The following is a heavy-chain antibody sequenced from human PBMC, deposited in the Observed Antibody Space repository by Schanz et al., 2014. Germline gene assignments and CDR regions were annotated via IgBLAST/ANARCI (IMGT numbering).Heavy chain of an antibody. D-gene: IGHD3-3*01. CDR2: IKQDGSEK. J-gene: IGHJ4*02. Sequence: EGQLVESGGGLVQPGGSLRLSCVVSGFTFSDYYMSWIRQAPGKGLEWVANIKQDGSEKYYVDSVKGRFTISRDNAKNSLYLQMNSLTAEDAAVYYCARGVRIDYWGQGTLVTVSS. CDR1: GFTFSDYY. CDR3: ARGVRIDY. V-gene: IGHV3-7*01.